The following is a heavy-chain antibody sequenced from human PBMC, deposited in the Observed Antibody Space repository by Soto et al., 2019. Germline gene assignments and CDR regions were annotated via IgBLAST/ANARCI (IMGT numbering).Heavy chain of an antibody. CDR1: GFTFGSYS. J-gene: IGHJ5*02. CDR2: ISSTSSAI. V-gene: IGHV3-48*04. CDR3: ARGWGCSSGSCYFTS. Sequence: QPGGSLRLSCAASGFTFGSYSMNWVRQAPGKGLEKVSYISSTSSAICYADSLKGRFIISRDNAENSLYLQMHSLRAEDTAVYFCARGWGCSSGSCYFTSWGQGTLVTVSS. D-gene: IGHD2-15*01.